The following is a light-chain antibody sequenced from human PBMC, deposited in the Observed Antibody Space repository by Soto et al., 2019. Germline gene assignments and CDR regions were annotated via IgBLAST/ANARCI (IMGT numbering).Light chain of an antibody. CDR2: DVR. CDR1: SSDVGYYNY. Sequence: QSVLPQPASVSGSPGQSITISCTGTSSDVGYYNYVSWYQQHPGKAPKLMIYDVRNRPSGVSNRFSGSKSGNTASLTISGLQAEDEADYYCSSYTSSSTYVFGTGTKVTVL. V-gene: IGLV2-14*03. CDR3: SSYTSSSTYV. J-gene: IGLJ1*01.